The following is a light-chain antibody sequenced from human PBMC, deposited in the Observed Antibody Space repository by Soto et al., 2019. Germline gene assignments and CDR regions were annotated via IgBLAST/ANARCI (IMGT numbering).Light chain of an antibody. Sequence: EIVLTQSPGTLSLSPGERATLSCRASQSVSSNYLAWYQQKPGQAPRLLIYGASSRATGIPDRFSGSGSGTDFTLTISRLAPEDFAVYYCQQYGTSPQTFGQGTKV. V-gene: IGKV3-20*01. CDR1: QSVSSNY. J-gene: IGKJ1*01. CDR3: QQYGTSPQT. CDR2: GAS.